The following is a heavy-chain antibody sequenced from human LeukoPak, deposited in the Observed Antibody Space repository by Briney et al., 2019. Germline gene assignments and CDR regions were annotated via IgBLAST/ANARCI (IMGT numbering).Heavy chain of an antibody. CDR2: INPNSGGT. J-gene: IGHJ5*02. CDR3: ARGVGATFSVWFDP. Sequence: ASVKVSCKASGYTFTSYDINWVRQAPGQGLEWMGWINPNSGGTNYAQKFQGRVTMTRDTSISTAYMELSRLRSDDTAVYYCARGVGATFSVWFDPWGQGTLVTVSS. CDR1: GYTFTSYD. V-gene: IGHV1-2*02. D-gene: IGHD1-26*01.